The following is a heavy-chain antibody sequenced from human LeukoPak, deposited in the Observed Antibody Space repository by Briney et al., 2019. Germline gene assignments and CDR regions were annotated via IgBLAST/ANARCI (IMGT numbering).Heavy chain of an antibody. CDR3: AKGMGPLNY. CDR1: GFTFNNYG. D-gene: IGHD2-8*01. Sequence: GSLRLSCAASGFTFNNYGMHWVRQAPGRGLEWLAFIRYDGSNKYYADSVKGRFTISRDNSKNTLYLQMNSLRAEDTAVYYCAKGMGPLNYWGQGTLVTVSS. J-gene: IGHJ4*02. V-gene: IGHV3-30*02. CDR2: IRYDGSNK.